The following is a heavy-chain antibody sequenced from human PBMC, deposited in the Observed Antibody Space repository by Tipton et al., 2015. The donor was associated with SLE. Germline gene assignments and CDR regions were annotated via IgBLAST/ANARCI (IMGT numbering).Heavy chain of an antibody. Sequence: RSLRLSCAASGFTFSSYWMHWVRQAPGKGLEWVSSIKWNGETIVYADSVKGRFTISRDNAKNSVYLQMNSLRAEDTALYYCSKGDSSGYKKIDYWGRGTLVTVSS. J-gene: IGHJ4*02. D-gene: IGHD3-22*01. CDR2: IKWNGETI. CDR1: GFTFSSYW. CDR3: SKGDSSGYKKIDY. V-gene: IGHV3-9*01.